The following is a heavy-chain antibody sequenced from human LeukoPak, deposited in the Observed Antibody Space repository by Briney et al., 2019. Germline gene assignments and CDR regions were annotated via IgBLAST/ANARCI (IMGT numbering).Heavy chain of an antibody. CDR3: ASTDYYDSSGREGWYFDY. D-gene: IGHD3-22*01. Sequence: SETLSLTCTVSGGSISSYYWSWIRQPPGKGLEWIGYIYYSGSTNYNPSLKSRVTMSVDTSKNQFSLKLSSVTAADTAVYYCASTDYYDSSGREGWYFDYWGQGTLVTVSS. J-gene: IGHJ4*02. CDR1: GGSISSYY. CDR2: IYYSGST. V-gene: IGHV4-59*08.